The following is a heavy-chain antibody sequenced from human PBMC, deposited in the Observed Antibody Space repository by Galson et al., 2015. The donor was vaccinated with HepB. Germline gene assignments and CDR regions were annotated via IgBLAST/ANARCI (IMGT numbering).Heavy chain of an antibody. CDR2: TKNKANSYTT. CDR1: EFSISDYY. D-gene: IGHD2-21*01. Sequence: CATSEFSISDYYMDWVRQAPGKGLEWVGRTKNKANSYTTEYAASVKGRFIISRDLSRNSMFLQMNSLKTEDTAVYYCTREASMLWWPDAFDIWGQGTKVTVSS. J-gene: IGHJ3*02. CDR3: TREASMLWWPDAFDI. V-gene: IGHV3-72*01.